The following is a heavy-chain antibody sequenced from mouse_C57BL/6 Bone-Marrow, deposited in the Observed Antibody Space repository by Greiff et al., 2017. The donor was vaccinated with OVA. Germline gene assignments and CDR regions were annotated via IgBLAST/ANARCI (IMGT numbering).Heavy chain of an antibody. CDR1: GYTFTDYY. V-gene: IGHV1-26*01. CDR3: ARDCGRDAMDY. CDR2: INPNNGGT. Sequence: VHLQQSGPELVKPGASVKLSCKASGYTFTDYYMNWVKQSPGKSLEWIGDINPNNGGTSYNQKFKGKATLTVDKSSSTAYMELRSLTSEDSAVYYCARDCGRDAMDYWGQGASVTVSS. J-gene: IGHJ4*01.